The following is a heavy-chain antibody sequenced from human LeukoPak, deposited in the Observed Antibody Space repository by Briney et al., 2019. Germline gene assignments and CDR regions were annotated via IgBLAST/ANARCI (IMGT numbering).Heavy chain of an antibody. D-gene: IGHD3-22*01. J-gene: IGHJ4*02. V-gene: IGHV4-34*01. CDR3: ARVKTMIIVVSLFDY. CDR2: INHSGST. Sequence: PSETLSLTCAVYGGSFSGYYWSWIRQPPGKGLEWIGEINHSGSTNYNPSLKSRVTISVDASKNQCTLKLSSVTAADTAVYYCARVKTMIIVVSLFDYWGQGTLVTVSS. CDR1: GGSFSGYY.